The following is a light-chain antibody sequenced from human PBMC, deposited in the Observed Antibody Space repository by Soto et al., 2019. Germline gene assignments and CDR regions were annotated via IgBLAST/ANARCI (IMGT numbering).Light chain of an antibody. V-gene: IGLV2-14*01. J-gene: IGLJ1*01. Sequence: QSALTQPASVSGSPGQSITISCTGTSSDVGGYDFVSWYQQYPGKAPKLIIYDVTNRPSGISHRFSGSKSGNTASLTISGLQAGDEADYYCSSYTTTSTPYVFGTGTKLTVL. CDR1: SSDVGGYDF. CDR2: DVT. CDR3: SSYTTTSTPYV.